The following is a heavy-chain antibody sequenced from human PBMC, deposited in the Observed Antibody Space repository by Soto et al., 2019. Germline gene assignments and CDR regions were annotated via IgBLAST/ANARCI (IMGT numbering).Heavy chain of an antibody. D-gene: IGHD2-15*01. CDR1: GFTFSSYS. J-gene: IGHJ4*02. V-gene: IGHV3-23*01. CDR2: ISGSGGST. CDR3: AKLGVLVFFCCGSCYRYLFYF. Sequence: GGSLILSCAASGFTFSSYSMSWVRQAPGKRLEWVSAISGSGGSTYYADSVKGRFTISRDNSKNTLYLQMNSLRAEDTAVYYCAKLGVLVFFCCGSCYRYLFYFRGRGSLVTVSS.